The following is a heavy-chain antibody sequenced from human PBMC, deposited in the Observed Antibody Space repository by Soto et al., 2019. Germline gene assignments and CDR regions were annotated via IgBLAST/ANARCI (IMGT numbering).Heavy chain of an antibody. Sequence: SETLSLTCTVSGGSISSSSYYWGWIRQPPGKGLEWIGSIYYSGSTYYNPSLKSRVTISVDTSKNQFSLKLSSVTAADTAVYYCARQEGVFDYWGQGTLVTVSS. D-gene: IGHD3-16*01. CDR1: GGSISSSSYY. CDR3: ARQEGVFDY. CDR2: IYYSGST. V-gene: IGHV4-39*01. J-gene: IGHJ4*02.